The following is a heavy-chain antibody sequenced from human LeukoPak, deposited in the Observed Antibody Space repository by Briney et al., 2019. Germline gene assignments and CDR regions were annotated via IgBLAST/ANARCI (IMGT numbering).Heavy chain of an antibody. V-gene: IGHV4-61*02. CDR3: ARGVRYYDSSGLNP. Sequence: SETLSLTCTVSGGSISSGSYYWSWIRQPAGKGLEWIGRIYTSGSTNYNPSLKSRVTISVDTSKNQFSLKLSSVTAADTAVYYCARGVRYYDSSGLNPWGQGTLVTVSS. J-gene: IGHJ5*02. D-gene: IGHD3-22*01. CDR2: IYTSGST. CDR1: GGSISSGSYY.